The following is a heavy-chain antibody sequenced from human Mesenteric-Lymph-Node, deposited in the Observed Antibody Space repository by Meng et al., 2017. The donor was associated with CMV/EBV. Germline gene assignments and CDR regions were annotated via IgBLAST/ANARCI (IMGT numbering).Heavy chain of an antibody. V-gene: IGHV4-4*02. D-gene: IGHD2-2*01. CDR3: ARDGGYCSSTSCYPSGLDY. J-gene: IGHJ4*02. CDR1: ISSSNW. Sequence: ISSSNWWGWVRQPPGKGLEWIGEIYHSGSTNYNPSLKSRVTISVDKSKNQFSLKLSSVTAADTAVYYCARDGGYCSSTSCYPSGLDYWGQGTLVTVSS. CDR2: IYHSGST.